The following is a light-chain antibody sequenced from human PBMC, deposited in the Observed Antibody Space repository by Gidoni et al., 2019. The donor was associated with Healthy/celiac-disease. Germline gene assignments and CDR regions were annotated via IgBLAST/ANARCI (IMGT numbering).Light chain of an antibody. CDR1: QGISRR. J-gene: IGKJ1*01. CDR3: QQANSFPWT. V-gene: IGKV1-12*02. CDR2: AES. Sequence: DIQITQPPSSVSASVGDRFTITCRASQGISRRLTGYQQKPGKAPKLLIYAESSLQSGVPSRFSGSGSGTDFTLTISSLQPEDFATYYCQQANSFPWTFGQGTKVEIK.